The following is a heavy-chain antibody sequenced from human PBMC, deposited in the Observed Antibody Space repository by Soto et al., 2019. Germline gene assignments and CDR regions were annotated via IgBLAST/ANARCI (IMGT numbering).Heavy chain of an antibody. D-gene: IGHD6-19*01. Sequence: QITLDESGPTLVRPTHTLTLTCTFSGFSLSSTRMAVGWIRQPPGKALEWLALIYWDDDKRYSPFLKSRLTITKDTSKNQVVLTMSNMDPVDTARYYCAHIVVAGLGYYFDYWGQGTLVTVSS. CDR1: GFSLSSTRMA. V-gene: IGHV2-5*02. J-gene: IGHJ4*02. CDR2: IYWDDDK. CDR3: AHIVVAGLGYYFDY.